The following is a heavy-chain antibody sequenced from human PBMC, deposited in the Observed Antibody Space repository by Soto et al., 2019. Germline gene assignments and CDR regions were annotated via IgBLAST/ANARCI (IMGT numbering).Heavy chain of an antibody. Sequence: GASVKVSCKASGYTFTSYAMHWVRQAPGQRLEWMGWINAGNGNTKYSQKFQGRVTITRDTSASTAYMELSSLRSDDTAVYYCARDRDYYDSSGYYSNSNWFDPWGQGTLVTVSS. V-gene: IGHV1-3*01. CDR2: INAGNGNT. D-gene: IGHD3-22*01. J-gene: IGHJ5*02. CDR1: GYTFTSYA. CDR3: ARDRDYYDSSGYYSNSNWFDP.